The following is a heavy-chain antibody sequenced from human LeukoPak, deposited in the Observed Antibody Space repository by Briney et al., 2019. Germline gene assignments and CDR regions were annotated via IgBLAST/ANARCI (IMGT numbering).Heavy chain of an antibody. Sequence: ASVKVSCKASGYTFTGYYMHWVRQAPGQGLEWMGWINPNSGGTNYAQKFQGRVTMTRDTSISTAYMELSSLRSEDTAVYYCARGTTVTTAYYYYYYMDVWGKGTTVTVSS. CDR1: GYTFTGYY. D-gene: IGHD4-17*01. J-gene: IGHJ6*03. CDR3: ARGTTVTTAYYYYYYMDV. V-gene: IGHV1-2*02. CDR2: INPNSGGT.